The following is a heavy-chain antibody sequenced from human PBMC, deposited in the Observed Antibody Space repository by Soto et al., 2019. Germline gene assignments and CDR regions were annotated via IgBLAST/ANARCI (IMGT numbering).Heavy chain of an antibody. V-gene: IGHV3-30*03. D-gene: IGHD3-16*01. CDR3: TFVGVAEPPLPH. CDR2: MSYDGSDT. Sequence: QVQLVESGGGVVQPGRSLRLSCVGSGFIFSNNGMHWVRQTPGKGLEWVAFMSYDGSDTFYADSVKGRFTISRDNSKNPFSLHMSNLRAEDRVMYSPTFVGVAEPPLPHWGQGTLATFSS. J-gene: IGHJ4*02. CDR1: GFIFSNNG.